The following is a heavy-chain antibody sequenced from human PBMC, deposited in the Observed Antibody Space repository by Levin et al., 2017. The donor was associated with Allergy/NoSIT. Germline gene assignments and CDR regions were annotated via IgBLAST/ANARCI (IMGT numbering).Heavy chain of an antibody. CDR2: TYYSGST. V-gene: IGHV4-59*01. D-gene: IGHD6-13*01. CDR3: ARGTYNSSPPGY. CDR1: GGSISSYY. J-gene: IGHJ4*02. Sequence: SQTLSLTCTVSGGSISSYYWSWIRQPPGKGLEWIGYTYYSGSTNYNPSLKSRVTISVDTSKNQFSLKLSSVTAADTAVYYCARGTYNSSPPGYWGQGTLVTVSS.